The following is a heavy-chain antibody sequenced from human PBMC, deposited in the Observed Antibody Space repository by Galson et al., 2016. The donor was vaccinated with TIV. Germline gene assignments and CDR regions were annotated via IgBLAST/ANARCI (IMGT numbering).Heavy chain of an antibody. CDR1: GYSISSGYY. CDR3: ARNCTSTTCHIYYYGMDV. Sequence: KTLSLTCTVSGYSISSGYYWGWIRQPPGKGLEWIGNIYHTGSTYSNPSLRSRLTMSVDTSKNQFSLILNSVTAADTAVYYCARNCTSTTCHIYYYGMDVWGQGTTVTVSS. J-gene: IGHJ6*02. V-gene: IGHV4-38-2*02. D-gene: IGHD2-2*02. CDR2: IYHTGST.